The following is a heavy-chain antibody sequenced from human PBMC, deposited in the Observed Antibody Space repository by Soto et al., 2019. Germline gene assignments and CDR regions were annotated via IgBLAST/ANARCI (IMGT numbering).Heavy chain of an antibody. J-gene: IGHJ4*02. CDR1: GFTFSSYG. CDR3: ARDHWAVAGTFSY. D-gene: IGHD6-19*01. V-gene: IGHV3-7*01. CDR2: IKQDGSNK. Sequence: PGGSLRLSCAASGFTFSSYGMSWVRQGPGKGPEWVANIKQDGSNKYYVDSVKGRFTISRDNSKNTLYLQMNSLRAEDTAVYYCARDHWAVAGTFSYWGQGTLVTVSS.